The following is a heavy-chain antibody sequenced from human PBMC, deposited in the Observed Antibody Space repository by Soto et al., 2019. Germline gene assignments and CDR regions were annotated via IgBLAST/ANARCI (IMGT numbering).Heavy chain of an antibody. CDR2: ISGSGDST. D-gene: IGHD3-22*01. CDR1: GFTFNNYA. CDR3: AKDSSGYYPSFDY. V-gene: IGHV3-23*01. Sequence: LRLSCTASGFTFNNYAMSWVRQAPGKGLEWVSAISGSGDSTYYADSVKGRFTISRDNSKNTLYLQMNSLRAEDTAVYYCAKDSSGYYPSFDYWGRVTLVTVSS. J-gene: IGHJ4*02.